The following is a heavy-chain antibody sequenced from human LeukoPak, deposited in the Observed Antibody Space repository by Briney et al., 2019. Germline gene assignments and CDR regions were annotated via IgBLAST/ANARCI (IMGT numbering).Heavy chain of an antibody. CDR3: ARRDDFWSEGDY. V-gene: IGHV5-51*01. CDR2: IYPGDSDT. J-gene: IGHJ4*02. D-gene: IGHD3-3*01. Sequence: GGSLRLSCAASGFTFSSYGMSCVRQMPGKGLEWRGIIYPGDSDTRYSPSFQGQVTISADKSISTAYLQWSSLKASDTAMYYCARRDDFWSEGDYWGQGTLVTVSS. CDR1: GFTFSSYG.